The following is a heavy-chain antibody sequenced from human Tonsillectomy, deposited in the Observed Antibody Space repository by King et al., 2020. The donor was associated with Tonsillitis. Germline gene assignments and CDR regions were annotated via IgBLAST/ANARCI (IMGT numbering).Heavy chain of an antibody. J-gene: IGHJ4*02. CDR3: ARVEIVATRGIYY. Sequence: QLQESGPGLVKPSETLSLTCAVSGYSISSGYYWGWIRQPPGKGLEWIGSIYHSGSTYYNPSLKSRVTISVDTSKNQFSLKLSSVTAADTPVYYCARVEIVATRGIYYWGEGTLVTVSS. V-gene: IGHV4-38-2*01. CDR2: IYHSGST. CDR1: GYSISSGYY. D-gene: IGHD5-12*01.